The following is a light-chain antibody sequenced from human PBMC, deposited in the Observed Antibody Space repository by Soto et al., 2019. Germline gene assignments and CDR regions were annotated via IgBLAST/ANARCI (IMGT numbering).Light chain of an antibody. Sequence: AIQLTQSPSSLSASVGDRVTITCRASQGISSALAWYQQKPGKVHKLLIYDASSLESGVPSRFSGSGSRTDFTLTISSLQPEDFATYYFLQFNSYPRVTFSPGTKVDIK. V-gene: IGKV1-13*02. CDR1: QGISSA. CDR3: LQFNSYPRVT. CDR2: DAS. J-gene: IGKJ3*01.